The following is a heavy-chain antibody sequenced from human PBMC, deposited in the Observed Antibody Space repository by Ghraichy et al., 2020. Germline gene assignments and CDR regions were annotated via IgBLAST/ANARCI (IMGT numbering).Heavy chain of an antibody. Sequence: GGSLRLSCAASGFTFSSYEMNWVRQAPGKGLEWVSYISSSGSTIYYADSVKGRFTISRDNAKNSLYLQMNSLRAEDTAVYYCASSVNYDIFTGYSDYWGQGTLVTVSS. J-gene: IGHJ4*02. CDR1: GFTFSSYE. CDR3: ASSVNYDIFTGYSDY. V-gene: IGHV3-48*03. CDR2: ISSSGSTI. D-gene: IGHD3-9*01.